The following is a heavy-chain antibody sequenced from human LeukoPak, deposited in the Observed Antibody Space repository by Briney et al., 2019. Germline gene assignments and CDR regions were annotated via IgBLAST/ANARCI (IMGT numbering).Heavy chain of an antibody. V-gene: IGHV4-59*01. Sequence: SETLSLTCTVSGGSISSYYWTWIGQPPGKGLEWIGYIYYSGSTNYNPSLKSRVTISVDTSKNQFSLKLSSVTAADTAVYYCARTRHSSGWYGRGDYFDYWGQGTLVTVSS. CDR1: GGSISSYY. CDR2: IYYSGST. J-gene: IGHJ4*02. CDR3: ARTRHSSGWYGRGDYFDY. D-gene: IGHD6-19*01.